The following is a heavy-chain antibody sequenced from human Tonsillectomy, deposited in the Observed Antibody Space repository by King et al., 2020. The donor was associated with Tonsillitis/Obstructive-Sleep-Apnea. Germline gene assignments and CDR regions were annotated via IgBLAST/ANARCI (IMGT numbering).Heavy chain of an antibody. D-gene: IGHD3-10*01. Sequence: VQLVESGGGLVKPGGSLRLSCAASGFTFSDAWMNWVRQAPGKGLEWVGRIKSNTVGGTTDYAAPVQGRFTFSRDDSKNTLYLQMNSLKTEDTAVYYCTTTKWLTMVIAGPGSAFDIWGRGTMVTVSS. V-gene: IGHV3-15*01. CDR2: IKSNTVGGTT. CDR1: GFTFSDAW. CDR3: TTTKWLTMVIAGPGSAFDI. J-gene: IGHJ3*02.